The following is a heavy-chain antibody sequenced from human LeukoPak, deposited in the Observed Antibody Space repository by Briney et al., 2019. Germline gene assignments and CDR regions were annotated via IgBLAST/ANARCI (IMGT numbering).Heavy chain of an antibody. D-gene: IGHD4-23*01. CDR1: GFTFSSYG. Sequence: GGSLRLSCAASGFTFSSYGMHWVRQAPGKGLEWVAVISYDGTNKYYADSVKGRFTISRDNSKNTLYLQMNSLRAEDTAVYYCARDLDYGGNSGAFDIWGQGTMVTVSS. CDR3: ARDLDYGGNSGAFDI. V-gene: IGHV3-30*03. CDR2: ISYDGTNK. J-gene: IGHJ3*02.